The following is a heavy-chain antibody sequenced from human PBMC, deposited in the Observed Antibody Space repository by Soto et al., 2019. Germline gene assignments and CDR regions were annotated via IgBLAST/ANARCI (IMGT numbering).Heavy chain of an antibody. CDR1: GYSCSHYC. J-gene: IGHJ3*02. D-gene: IGHD1-26*01. CDR2: IYPDDSDA. Sequence: PGESLQMWCSAVGYSCSHYCLSCDRQGHVKVLGWMGNIYPDDSDARYSPAFQSQVTISALKSITSAYLQWSRLKASDTTMYYCAKHSHSASYYWAFDIWGQGTMVTVSS. V-gene: IGHV5-51*06. CDR3: AKHSHSASYYWAFDI.